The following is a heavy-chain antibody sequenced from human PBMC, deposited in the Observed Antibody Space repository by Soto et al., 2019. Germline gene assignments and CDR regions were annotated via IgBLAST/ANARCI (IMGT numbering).Heavy chain of an antibody. V-gene: IGHV1-8*01. Sequence: ASVKVSCKASGYTFTSYDSKWVRQATGQGLEWMGWMNPNSGNTAYAQKFQGRVTMTRNTSISTAYMELSSLRSEDTAVYYCAREREGSGFDPWGQGTLLTVSS. CDR3: AREREGSGFDP. CDR1: GYTFTSYD. CDR2: MNPNSGNT. J-gene: IGHJ5*02. D-gene: IGHD1-26*01.